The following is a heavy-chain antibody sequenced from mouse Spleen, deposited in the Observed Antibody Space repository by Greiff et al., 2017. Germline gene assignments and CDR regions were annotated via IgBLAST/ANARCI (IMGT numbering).Heavy chain of an antibody. CDR3: TTEGTGTPFAY. CDR2: IDPEDGDN. V-gene: IGHV14-1*01. CDR1: GFNIKDYY. Sequence: VQLKQSGAELVRPGASVKLSCTASGFNIKDYYMHWVKQRPEQGLEWIGRIDPEDGDNEYAPKFQGKATMTADTSSNTAYLQLSSLTSEDTAVYYCTTEGTGTPFAYWGQGTLVTVSA. D-gene: IGHD4-1*01. J-gene: IGHJ3*01.